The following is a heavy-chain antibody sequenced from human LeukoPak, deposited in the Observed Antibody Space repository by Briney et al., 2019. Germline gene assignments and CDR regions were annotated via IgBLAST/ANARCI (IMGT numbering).Heavy chain of an antibody. CDR1: GFTFSHYA. Sequence: GGSPRLSCAASGFTFSHYAFHWVRQAPGKGLEWVAVIWSDGSNQYYGNSVKGRFIIYRDDSQKTVYLQMNSLRAEDTAVYYCARDAQRGFDYSNSLKYWGQGSLVTVSS. CDR2: IWSDGSNQ. J-gene: IGHJ4*02. D-gene: IGHD4-11*01. CDR3: ARDAQRGFDYSNSLKY. V-gene: IGHV3-33*01.